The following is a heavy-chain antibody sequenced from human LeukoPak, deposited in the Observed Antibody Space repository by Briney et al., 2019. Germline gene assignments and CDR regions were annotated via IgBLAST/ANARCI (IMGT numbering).Heavy chain of an antibody. CDR2: MYHSGTT. V-gene: IGHV4-38-2*02. CDR1: GYSISSGYH. CDR3: ARDHLAMERPELTPLDY. D-gene: IGHD1-1*01. Sequence: SETLSLTCTVSGYSISSGYHWGWIRQPPGKGLEWIGSMYHSGTTFYNPSLKSRVTISVDTSKNQFSLKLSSVTAADTAVYYCARDHLAMERPELTPLDYWGQGTLVTVSS. J-gene: IGHJ4*02.